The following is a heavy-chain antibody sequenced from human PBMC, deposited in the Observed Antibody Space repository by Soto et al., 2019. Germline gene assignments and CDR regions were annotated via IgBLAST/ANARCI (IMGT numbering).Heavy chain of an antibody. CDR1: GFTFSDYY. CDR3: VRVRGGGTYHFDY. CDR2: TRNKANSYTT. V-gene: IGHV3-72*01. J-gene: IGHJ4*02. D-gene: IGHD3-10*01. Sequence: EVQLVESGGGLVQPGGSLRLSCAASGFTFSDYYMDWVRQAPGKGLEWVGRTRNKANSYTTEYAATVKGRFTISRDDSKNSLYLQMNSLKTDDTAVYYCVRVRGGGTYHFDYWGQGTLVTVYS.